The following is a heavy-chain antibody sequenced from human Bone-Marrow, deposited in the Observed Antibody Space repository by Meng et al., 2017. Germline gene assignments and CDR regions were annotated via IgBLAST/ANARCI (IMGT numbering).Heavy chain of an antibody. V-gene: IGHV4-59*01. Sequence: SETLSLTCTVSGGSISSYYWSWIRQPPGKGLEWIGYIYYSGSTNYNPSLKSRVTISVDTSKNQFSLKLSSVTAADTAVYYCARRPAFASDYYYGMDVWGRGTTVTVSS. CDR1: GGSISSYY. J-gene: IGHJ6*02. CDR2: IYYSGST. CDR3: ARRPAFASDYYYGMDV.